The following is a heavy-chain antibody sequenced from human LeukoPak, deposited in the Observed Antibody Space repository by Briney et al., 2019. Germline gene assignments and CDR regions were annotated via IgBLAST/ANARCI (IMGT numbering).Heavy chain of an antibody. J-gene: IGHJ6*03. CDR1: GGSFSGYY. Sequence: SETLSLTCAVYGGSFSGYYWSWIRQPPGKGLEGIGEINHSGSTNYNPSLKSRVTISVDTSKNQFSLKLSSVTAADTAVYYCARGPQPKKSGYSSGWPLCMDVWGKGTTVTVSS. D-gene: IGHD6-19*01. CDR2: INHSGST. V-gene: IGHV4-34*01. CDR3: ARGPQPKKSGYSSGWPLCMDV.